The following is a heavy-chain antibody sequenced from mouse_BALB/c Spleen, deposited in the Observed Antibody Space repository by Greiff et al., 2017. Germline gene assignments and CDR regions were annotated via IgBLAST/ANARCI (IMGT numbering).Heavy chain of an antibody. V-gene: IGHV5-12-1*01. CDR3: ARRTGAYYFDY. CDR1: GFAFSSYD. D-gene: IGHD4-1*01. J-gene: IGHJ2*01. CDR2: ISSGGGST. Sequence: EVQLVESGGGLVKPGGSLKLSCAASGFAFSSYDMSWVRQTPEKRLEWVAYISSGGGSTYYPDTVKGRFTISRDNAKNTLYLQMSSLKSEDTAMYYCARRTGAYYFDYWGQGTTLTVSS.